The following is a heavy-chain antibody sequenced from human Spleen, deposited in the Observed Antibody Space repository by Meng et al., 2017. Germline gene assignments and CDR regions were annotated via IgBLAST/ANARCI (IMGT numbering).Heavy chain of an antibody. V-gene: IGHV3-48*03. CDR2: ISSSGSTI. J-gene: IGHJ6*02. CDR1: GFTFSSYE. D-gene: IGHD3-16*01. CDR3: ARVGGGRYYYYYGMDV. Sequence: GGSLRLSCAASGFTFSSYEMNWVRQAPGKGLEWVSYISSSGSTIYYADSVKGRFTISRDNAKNSLYLQMNSLRAEDTAVYYCARVGGGRYYYYYGMDVWGQGTMVTVSS.